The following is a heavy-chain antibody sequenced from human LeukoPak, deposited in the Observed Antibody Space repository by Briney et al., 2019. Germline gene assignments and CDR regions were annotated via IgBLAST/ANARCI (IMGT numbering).Heavy chain of an antibody. CDR3: AIPAYYYDSSGYYSAGTFTS. Sequence: PGGSLRLSCAASGFTFSSYAVHWVRQAPGKGLEWVAVISYDGSNKYYADSVKGRFTISRDNSKNTLYLQMNSLRAEDTAVYYCAIPAYYYDSSGYYSAGTFTSWGQGTLVTVSS. D-gene: IGHD3-22*01. CDR2: ISYDGSNK. CDR1: GFTFSSYA. V-gene: IGHV3-30-3*01. J-gene: IGHJ4*02.